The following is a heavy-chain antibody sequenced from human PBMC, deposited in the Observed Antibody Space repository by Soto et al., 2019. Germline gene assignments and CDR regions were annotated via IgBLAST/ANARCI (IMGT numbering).Heavy chain of an antibody. CDR1: GGSISRSSCY. CDR3: ARHSAIVPAAMANWFDP. V-gene: IGHV4-39*01. J-gene: IGHJ5*02. D-gene: IGHD2-2*01. Sequence: SETLSLTCTVSGGSISRSSCYWGWIRQPPGKGLEWIGSIYYSGSTGYNPSLKSRVTISIDTSKNQFSLKLDSVTAADTAVYYCARHSAIVPAAMANWFDPWSQGTLVTVSS. CDR2: IYYSGST.